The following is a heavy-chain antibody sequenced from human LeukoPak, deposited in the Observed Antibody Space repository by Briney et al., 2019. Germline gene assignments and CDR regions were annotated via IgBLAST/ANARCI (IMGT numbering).Heavy chain of an antibody. J-gene: IGHJ4*01. V-gene: IGHV3-13*01. CDR1: GLTFSSYD. CDR2: IGTAGDT. Sequence: PGGSLRLSCAASGLTFSSYDMYWVRQATGKGLEWVPAIGTAGDTYYPGSVKGRFTISRENAKNSLYLQMNSLRAGDTAVYYCARGDSSGYFELDYWGHGTLVTVSS. D-gene: IGHD3-22*01. CDR3: ARGDSSGYFELDY.